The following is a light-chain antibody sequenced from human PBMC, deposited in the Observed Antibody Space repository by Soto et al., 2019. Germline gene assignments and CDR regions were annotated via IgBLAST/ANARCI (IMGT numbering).Light chain of an antibody. CDR2: DTS. Sequence: DIQMTQSPSTLSASVGDGVTITCRASQSISNRLAWYQQRPGKAPKYLIYDTSVLETGVPSRFSGSGSGTDFTLTIGSLQPDDFATYYCQQYNSYSPTFGQGTKVESK. J-gene: IGKJ1*01. V-gene: IGKV1-5*01. CDR3: QQYNSYSPT. CDR1: QSISNR.